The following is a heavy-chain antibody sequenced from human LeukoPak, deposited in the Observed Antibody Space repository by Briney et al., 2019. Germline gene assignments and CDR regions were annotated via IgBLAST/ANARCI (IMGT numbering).Heavy chain of an antibody. J-gene: IGHJ4*02. CDR3: AKSANDYCSGTSCYKFDY. V-gene: IGHV3-23*01. CDR1: GFTFNNYA. D-gene: IGHD2-2*02. Sequence: GGSLRLSCAASGFTFNNYAMNWVRQAPGKGLEWVSGISASGGSTYYADSVKGRFTISRDESKNTLDLQMNSLRAEDTALYYCAKSANDYCSGTSCYKFDYWGQGTLVTVSS. CDR2: ISASGGST.